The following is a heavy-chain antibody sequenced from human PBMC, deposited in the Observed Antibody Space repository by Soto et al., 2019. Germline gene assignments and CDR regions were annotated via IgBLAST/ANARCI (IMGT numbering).Heavy chain of an antibody. Sequence: GGSLRLSCAASGFTFSNAWMSWVRQAPGKGLEWVGRIKSKTDGGTSDYAAPVKGRFNLSRDDSKNTLYLQMNSLKTEDTAVYYCTKGGYSYGVFDFWGQGTLVTVSS. V-gene: IGHV3-15*01. D-gene: IGHD5-18*01. CDR1: GFTFSNAW. J-gene: IGHJ4*02. CDR3: TKGGYSYGVFDF. CDR2: IKSKTDGGTS.